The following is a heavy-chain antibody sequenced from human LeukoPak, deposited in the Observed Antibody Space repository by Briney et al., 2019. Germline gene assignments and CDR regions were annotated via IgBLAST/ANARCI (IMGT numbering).Heavy chain of an antibody. D-gene: IGHD6-19*01. Sequence: PGGSLRLSCAASGFTFSSYAMSWVRQAPGKGLEWVSAISGSGGSTYYADSVKGRFTISRDNSKNTLYLQMNSLRAEDTAVYYCAKDQPSARGIAVAGLNPDEFRIFDYWGQGTLVTVSS. V-gene: IGHV3-23*01. CDR1: GFTFSSYA. CDR3: AKDQPSARGIAVAGLNPDEFRIFDY. CDR2: ISGSGGST. J-gene: IGHJ4*02.